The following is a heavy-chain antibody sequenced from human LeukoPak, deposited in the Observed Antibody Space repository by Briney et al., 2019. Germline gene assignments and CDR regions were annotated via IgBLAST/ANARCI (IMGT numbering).Heavy chain of an antibody. Sequence: GGSLRLSCAASGFTFSSYAMSWVRQAPGKGLEWVSGISGSGGSTYYADSVKGRFTISRDNSKNTLYLQMNSLRAEDTAVYYCAKTTYHDFRSDYPEYYFDYWGQGTLVTVSS. CDR2: ISGSGGST. V-gene: IGHV3-23*01. J-gene: IGHJ4*02. CDR1: GFTFSSYA. D-gene: IGHD3-3*01. CDR3: AKTTYHDFRSDYPEYYFDY.